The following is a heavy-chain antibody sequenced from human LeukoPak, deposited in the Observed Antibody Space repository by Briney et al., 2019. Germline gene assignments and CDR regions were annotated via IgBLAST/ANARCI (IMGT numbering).Heavy chain of an antibody. CDR3: AKLHYYDSSGYPYDAFDM. CDR2: ISGSGGST. Sequence: PGGSLRLSCAASGFTFSSYAMSWVRQAPGKGLEWVSAISGSGGSTYYADSVKGRFTISRDNSKNTLYLQMNSLRAEDTAVYYCAKLHYYDSSGYPYDAFDMWGQGTMVTVSS. D-gene: IGHD3-22*01. J-gene: IGHJ3*02. V-gene: IGHV3-23*01. CDR1: GFTFSSYA.